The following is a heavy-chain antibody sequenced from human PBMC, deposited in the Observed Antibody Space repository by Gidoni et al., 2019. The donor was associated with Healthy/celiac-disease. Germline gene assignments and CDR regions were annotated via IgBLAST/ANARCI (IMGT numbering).Heavy chain of an antibody. J-gene: IGHJ6*02. V-gene: IGHV3-11*01. D-gene: IGHD3-3*01. Sequence: QVQLVESGGGLVKPGGSLRLSCAASGFTFSDYYMSWIRQAPGTGLEWVSYISSSGSTIYYADSVKGRFTISRDNAKNSLYLQMNSLRAEDTAVYYCARERPRNYDFWSGTPPYGMDVWGQGTTVTVSS. CDR3: ARERPRNYDFWSGTPPYGMDV. CDR2: ISSSGSTI. CDR1: GFTFSDYY.